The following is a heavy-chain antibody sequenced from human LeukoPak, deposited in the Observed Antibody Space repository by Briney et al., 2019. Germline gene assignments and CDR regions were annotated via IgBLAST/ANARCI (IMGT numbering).Heavy chain of an antibody. Sequence: GGSLRLSCAASGFSFSEFFMDWVRQAPGKGLEWLGRVRHKFRSYSTEYAASVKGRFTISRDDSQNSVFLQMSSLRAEDTAMYYCARDVSDENDSASRIHLDYWGQGTLVTVSS. V-gene: IGHV3-72*01. CDR2: VRHKFRSYST. CDR3: ARDVSDENDSASRIHLDY. J-gene: IGHJ4*02. CDR1: GFSFSEFF. D-gene: IGHD2-15*01.